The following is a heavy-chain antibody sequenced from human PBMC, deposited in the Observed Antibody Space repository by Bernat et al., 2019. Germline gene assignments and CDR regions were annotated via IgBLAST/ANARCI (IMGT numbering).Heavy chain of an antibody. CDR1: GFTFPNYV. J-gene: IGHJ4*02. CDR3: AKDRGDSSGFPIFDY. Sequence: EVQLLESGGDLVQPGGSLRLSCAASGFTFPNYVMNWVRQAPGKGLEWVSSIRISGGGTSYGDSVSGRFTISRDNSKNTLYLQMNSLRVEDTAIYYCAKDRGDSSGFPIFDYWGQETLVTVSS. V-gene: IGHV3-23*01. CDR2: IRISGGGT. D-gene: IGHD2-15*01.